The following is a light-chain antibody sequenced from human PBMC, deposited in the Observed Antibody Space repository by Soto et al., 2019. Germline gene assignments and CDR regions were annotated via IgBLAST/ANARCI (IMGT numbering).Light chain of an antibody. CDR3: QQYHSDPIT. Sequence: EIVLTQSPGTLSLSPGERATLSCRASQSVSSSYLAWYQQKPGQAPRLLIYGVSTGATGIPDRFSGSGSATDFTLTISSLQAEDVAVYYCQQYHSDPITFGQGTRLEIK. V-gene: IGKV3-20*01. CDR1: QSVSSSY. CDR2: GVS. J-gene: IGKJ5*01.